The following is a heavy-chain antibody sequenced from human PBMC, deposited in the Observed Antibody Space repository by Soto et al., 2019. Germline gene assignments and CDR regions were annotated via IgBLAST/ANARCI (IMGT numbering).Heavy chain of an antibody. V-gene: IGHV3-23*01. CDR3: ARAYYYDSSGYLNWFDP. J-gene: IGHJ5*02. CDR1: GFTFSSYA. Sequence: GGSLRLSCAASGFTFSSYAMSWVRQAPGKGLEWISAISGSANNAYYADSVKGRFAVSRDNSKNSLYLQMNSLRAEDTAVYYCARAYYYDSSGYLNWFDPWGQGTLVTVSS. CDR2: ISGSANNA. D-gene: IGHD3-22*01.